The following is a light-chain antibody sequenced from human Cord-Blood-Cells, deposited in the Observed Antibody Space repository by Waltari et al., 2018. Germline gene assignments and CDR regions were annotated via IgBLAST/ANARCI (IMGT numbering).Light chain of an antibody. CDR3: SSYTSSSTPV. V-gene: IGLV2-14*01. J-gene: IGLJ3*02. CDR1: SSDVGGYNY. Sequence: QSALTQPASVSGSPGQSITLSCTGTSSDVGGYNYVYWYQQHPGKAPKLMIYDVSKRPSGVSNRFSGSKSGNTASLTISGLQAEDEADYYCSSYTSSSTPVFGGGTKLTVL. CDR2: DVS.